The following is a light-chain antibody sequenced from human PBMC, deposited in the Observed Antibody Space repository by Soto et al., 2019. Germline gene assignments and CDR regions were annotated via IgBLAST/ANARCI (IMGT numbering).Light chain of an antibody. CDR3: QQYDSPPRP. Sequence: EIMLSESPGAVSLSTGERATLSCRDSQSLTSSQLAWYQQKPGQAPRPLIYGAYNRATGIPDRFSGSGSGTDFTLTISRLEPEDFPMYYCQQYDSPPRPFRQGTKLDI. CDR1: QSLTSSQ. V-gene: IGKV3-20*01. CDR2: GAY. J-gene: IGKJ1*01.